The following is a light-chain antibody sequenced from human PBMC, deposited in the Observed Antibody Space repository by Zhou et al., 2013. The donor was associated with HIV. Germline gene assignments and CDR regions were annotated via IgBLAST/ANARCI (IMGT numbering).Light chain of an antibody. CDR2: WGS. V-gene: IGKV2-28*01. J-gene: IGKJ1*01. Sequence: EIVMTQSPVSLPVTPGEPASISCRSSQSLLHSNGYNSLDWYLQKPGQSPQLLIYWGSNRASGVPDRFSGSGSGTDFTLKISRVEAEDAGVYYCMQPLQTPWTFGQGTKVEIK. CDR3: MQPLQTPWT. CDR1: QSLLHSNGYNS.